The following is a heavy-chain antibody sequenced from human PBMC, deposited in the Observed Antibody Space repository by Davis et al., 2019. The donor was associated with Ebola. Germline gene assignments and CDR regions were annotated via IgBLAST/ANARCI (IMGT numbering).Heavy chain of an antibody. D-gene: IGHD6-19*01. Sequence: GESLKISCTASGFTFSTYPMTWIRQVPGKGLDWVSTIGGSGDGTHYPDSVKGRFTISRDNSKNTLYLQMNSLRVEDTAVFYCAKRATVKVAGANYYNAMDVWGKGTTVTVSS. CDR2: IGGSGDGT. J-gene: IGHJ6*04. CDR1: GFTFSTYP. CDR3: AKRATVKVAGANYYNAMDV. V-gene: IGHV3-23*01.